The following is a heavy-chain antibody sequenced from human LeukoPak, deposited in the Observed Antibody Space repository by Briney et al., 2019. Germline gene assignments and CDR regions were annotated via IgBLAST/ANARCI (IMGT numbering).Heavy chain of an antibody. CDR2: MKPNSGDT. CDR1: GYTFSNFD. J-gene: IGHJ3*02. D-gene: IGHD2-15*01. V-gene: IGHV1-8*01. Sequence: ASVKVSCKASGYTFSNFDINWVRQATGQGLEWMGLMKPNSGDTGYAQKFQDRVTMTRNTSISTAYMELSSLRSEDTAVYYCARVTPDAFDIWGQGTMVTVSS. CDR3: ARVTPDAFDI.